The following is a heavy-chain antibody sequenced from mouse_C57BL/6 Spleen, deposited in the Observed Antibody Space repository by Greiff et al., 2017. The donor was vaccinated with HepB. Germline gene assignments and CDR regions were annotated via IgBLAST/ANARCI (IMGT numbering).Heavy chain of an antibody. D-gene: IGHD1-1*01. J-gene: IGHJ3*01. CDR3: ARFPYYGSSPAWFAY. CDR1: GFSFTDYN. CDR2: INPNYGTT. Sequence: QLQESGPELVKPGASVKISCKASGFSFTDYNMNWVKQSNGKSLEWIGVINPNYGTTSYNQKFKGKATLTVDQSSSTAYMQLNSLTSEDSAVYYCARFPYYGSSPAWFAYWGQGTLVTVSA. V-gene: IGHV1-39*01.